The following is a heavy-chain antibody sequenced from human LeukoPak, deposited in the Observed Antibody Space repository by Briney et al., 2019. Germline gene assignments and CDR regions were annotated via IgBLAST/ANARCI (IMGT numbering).Heavy chain of an antibody. D-gene: IGHD6-19*01. Sequence: GGSLRLSCAASGFTFSSYAMHWVRQAPGKGLEWVAVISYDGSNKYYADSAKGRFTISRDNSKNTLYLQMNSLRAEDTAVYYCARGREKVAVAGTSFDYWGQGTLVTVSS. CDR1: GFTFSSYA. CDR3: ARGREKVAVAGTSFDY. CDR2: ISYDGSNK. V-gene: IGHV3-30-3*01. J-gene: IGHJ4*02.